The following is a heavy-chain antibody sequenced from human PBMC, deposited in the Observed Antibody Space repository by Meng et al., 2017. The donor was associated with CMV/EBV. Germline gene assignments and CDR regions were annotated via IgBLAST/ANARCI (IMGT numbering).Heavy chain of an antibody. J-gene: IGHJ5*02. CDR1: GFTFSSYS. CDR3: TTVRAPIVVVPARLDKGWWFDP. D-gene: IGHD2-2*01. V-gene: IGHV3-21*03. Sequence: GESLKISCAASGFTFSSYSMNWVRQAPGKGLEWVSSISSSSSYIYYADSVKGRFTISRDNAKNSLYLQMNSLKTEDTAVYYCTTVRAPIVVVPARLDKGWWFDPWGQGTLVTVSS. CDR2: ISSSSSYI.